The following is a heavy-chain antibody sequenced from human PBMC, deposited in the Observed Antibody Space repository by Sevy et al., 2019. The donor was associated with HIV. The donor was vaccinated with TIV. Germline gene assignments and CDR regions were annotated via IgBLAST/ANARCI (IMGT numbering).Heavy chain of an antibody. CDR3: TRVSSSSWYGHLDY. J-gene: IGHJ4*02. V-gene: IGHV3-49*03. CDR2: IRSKAYGGTT. CDR1: GFTFGDYA. D-gene: IGHD6-13*01. Sequence: GGSLRLSCTASGFTFGDYAMSWFRQAPGKGLEWVGFIRSKAYGGTTEYAASVKGRFTISRDDSKSIAYLQMNSLKTEDTAVYYCTRVSSSSWYGHLDYWGQGTLVTVSS.